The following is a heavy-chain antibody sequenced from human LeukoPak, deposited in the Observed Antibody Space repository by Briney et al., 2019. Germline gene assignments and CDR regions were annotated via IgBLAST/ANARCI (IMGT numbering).Heavy chain of an antibody. D-gene: IGHD5-18*01. CDR1: GFTVSSNY. J-gene: IGHJ4*02. V-gene: IGHV3-66*02. CDR2: IYSGGST. CDR3: ARESSYGYVDY. Sequence: GGSLKLSCTASGFTVSSNYMSWVRQAPGKGLEWVSVIYSGGSTYYADSVKGRFTISRDNSKNTQYLQRNSLRAEDTAVYYCARESSYGYVDYWGQGTLVTVSS.